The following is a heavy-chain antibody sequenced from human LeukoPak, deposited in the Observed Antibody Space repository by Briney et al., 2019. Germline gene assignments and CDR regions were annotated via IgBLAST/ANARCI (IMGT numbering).Heavy chain of an antibody. D-gene: IGHD3-22*01. J-gene: IGHJ4*02. Sequence: GGSLRLSCAPSGFTFSRHGMHWVRQAPGKGLEWVAIISNDGSRKYYAHSVEGRFTISRDNSKNTLYLQMDSLRAEDTAVYYCAREAYDSSGYYYGFDYWGQGTLVTVSS. V-gene: IGHV3-30*03. CDR1: GFTFSRHG. CDR3: AREAYDSSGYYYGFDY. CDR2: ISNDGSRK.